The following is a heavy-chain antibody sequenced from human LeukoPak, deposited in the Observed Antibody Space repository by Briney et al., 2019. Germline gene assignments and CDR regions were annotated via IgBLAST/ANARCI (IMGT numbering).Heavy chain of an antibody. Sequence: SETLSLTCTVSGGSISSYYWSWIRQPPGKGLEWIGYIYYSGSTNYNPSLKSRVTISVDTSKNQFSLKLSSVTAADTAVYYCASSPLYSSSYYFDYWDQGTLVTVSS. D-gene: IGHD6-6*01. J-gene: IGHJ4*02. V-gene: IGHV4-59*01. CDR1: GGSISSYY. CDR2: IYYSGST. CDR3: ASSPLYSSSYYFDY.